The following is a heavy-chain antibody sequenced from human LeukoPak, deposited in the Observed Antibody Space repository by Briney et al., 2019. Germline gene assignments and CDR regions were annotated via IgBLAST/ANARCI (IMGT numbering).Heavy chain of an antibody. Sequence: SETLSLTCVVYGGSFSGYYWSWIRQPPGKGLEWIGEINHSGSTNYNPSRKSRVTISVDTSKNQFSLKLSSVTAADTTVYYCARGRTYYDILTGYYKRRGAFDIWGQGTMVTVSS. CDR1: GGSFSGYY. V-gene: IGHV4-34*01. D-gene: IGHD3-9*01. J-gene: IGHJ3*02. CDR2: INHSGST. CDR3: ARGRTYYDILTGYYKRRGAFDI.